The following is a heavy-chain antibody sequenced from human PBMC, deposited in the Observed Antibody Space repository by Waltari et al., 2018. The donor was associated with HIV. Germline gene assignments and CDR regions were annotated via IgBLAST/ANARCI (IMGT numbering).Heavy chain of an antibody. CDR1: GYNFGRYW. CDR2: IFPGDSST. D-gene: IGHD4-4*01. J-gene: IGHJ4*02. CDR3: ATGPDHYCDF. Sequence: EVQLEQSGAEMTKPGESLRISCKASGYNFGRYWISWVRQIPGKGLEWMGIIFPGDSSTRYSPSFRGQVTISADKSINTTFLQWTTLKASDSAIYYCATGPDHYCDFWGQGTQVTVSS. V-gene: IGHV5-51*01.